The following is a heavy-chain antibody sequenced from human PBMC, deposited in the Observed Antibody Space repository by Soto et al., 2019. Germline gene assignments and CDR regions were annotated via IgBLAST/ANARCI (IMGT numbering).Heavy chain of an antibody. V-gene: IGHV3-30*18. Sequence: QVQLVESGGGVVQPGRSLRLSCAASGFTFSSYGMHWVHQAPGKGLEWVAVISYDGSNTYYADSVKGRFTISRDNSKNTLYLQMNSLRAEDTAVYYCAKAHCSSTSCYPLYYYYYGMDVWGQGTTVTVSS. CDR1: GFTFSSYG. D-gene: IGHD2-2*01. CDR3: AKAHCSSTSCYPLYYYYYGMDV. CDR2: ISYDGSNT. J-gene: IGHJ6*02.